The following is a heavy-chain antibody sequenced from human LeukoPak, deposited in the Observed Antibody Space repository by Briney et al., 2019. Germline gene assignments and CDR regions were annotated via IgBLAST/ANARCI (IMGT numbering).Heavy chain of an antibody. CDR3: ARGRATVTTLSGMDV. CDR2: ISTYNGNT. Sequence: GASVKVSCKASGYIFTNYLISWVRQAPGQGLEWMGWISTYNGNTNYAQKLQGRVTMTRDTSISTAYMELSRLRSDGTAVYYCARGRATVTTLSGMDVWGQGTTVTVSS. D-gene: IGHD4-17*01. V-gene: IGHV1-18*01. CDR1: GYIFTNYL. J-gene: IGHJ6*02.